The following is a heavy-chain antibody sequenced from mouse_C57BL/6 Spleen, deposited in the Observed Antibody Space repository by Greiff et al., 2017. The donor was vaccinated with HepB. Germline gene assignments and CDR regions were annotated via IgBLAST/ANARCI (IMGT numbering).Heavy chain of an antibody. CDR3: ARSVDYGDGVYAMDY. V-gene: IGHV8-12*01. Sequence: QVTLKESGPGILQSSQTLSLTCSFSGFSLSTSGMGVSWIRQPSGKGLEWLAHIYWDDDKRYNPSLKSRLTISKDTSRNQVFLKITSVDTADTATYYCARSVDYGDGVYAMDYWGQGTSVTVSS. CDR1: GFSLSTSGMG. J-gene: IGHJ4*01. CDR2: IYWDDDK. D-gene: IGHD2-4*01.